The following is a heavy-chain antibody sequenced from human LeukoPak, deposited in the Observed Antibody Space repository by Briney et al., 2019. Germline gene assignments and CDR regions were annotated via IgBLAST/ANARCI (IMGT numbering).Heavy chain of an antibody. CDR2: IYTSGNT. D-gene: IGHD2-2*01. CDR3: ARARIYCSSTSCYPPYYMDV. J-gene: IGHJ6*03. CDR1: GGSICRSSFY. Sequence: SQTLSLTCTVSGGSICRSSFYWSWIRQPAGKGLEWIGRIYTSGNTNYNPSLQSRASISIDTSKNQFSLKLSSVTAADTAVYYCARARIYCSSTSCYPPYYMDVWGKGTTVTVSS. V-gene: IGHV4-61*02.